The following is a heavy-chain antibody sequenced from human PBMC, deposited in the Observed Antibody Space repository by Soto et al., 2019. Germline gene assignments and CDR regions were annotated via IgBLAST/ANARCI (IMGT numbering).Heavy chain of an antibody. CDR1: GFTFSSYA. V-gene: IGHV3-23*01. CDR3: AYTGTEEEFRYYGMDV. J-gene: IGHJ6*02. D-gene: IGHD2-2*02. CDR2: ISGSGGST. Sequence: PGGSLRLSCAASGFTFSSYAMSWVRQAPGKGLEWVSAISGSGGSTYYADSVKGRFTISRDNSKNTLYLQMNSLRAEDTAVYYCAYTGTEEEFRYYGMDVWGQGTTVTVSS.